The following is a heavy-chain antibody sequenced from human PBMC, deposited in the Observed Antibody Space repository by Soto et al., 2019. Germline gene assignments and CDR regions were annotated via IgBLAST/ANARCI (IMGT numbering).Heavy chain of an antibody. V-gene: IGHV3-33*01. D-gene: IGHD6-25*01. Sequence: QVQLVESGGGVVQPGTSLRLSCAASGFTFTTYGMHWVRQAPGKGLEWVAVIWYHGSAEYYADSVKGRFTISRDNYKNTLYLQMNSLRDEDTAVYYCARAFCSAVHAAHFDYWGQGIPVTVSS. CDR3: ARAFCSAVHAAHFDY. CDR2: IWYHGSAE. CDR1: GFTFTTYG. J-gene: IGHJ4*02.